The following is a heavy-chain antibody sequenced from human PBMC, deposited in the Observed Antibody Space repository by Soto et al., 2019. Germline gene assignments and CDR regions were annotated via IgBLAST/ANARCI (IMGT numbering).Heavy chain of an antibody. Sequence: GGSLRLSCAASGFTSSNYAMHWVRQAPGRGLEWVAVISSDGSSQYYVDSVKGRFTISRDSSKNTLFLQMNSLRVEDTAVYYCARDADSSGLHYWGQGILVTVSS. CDR3: ARDADSSGLHY. CDR1: GFTSSNYA. D-gene: IGHD6-19*01. V-gene: IGHV3-30*01. CDR2: ISSDGSSQ. J-gene: IGHJ4*02.